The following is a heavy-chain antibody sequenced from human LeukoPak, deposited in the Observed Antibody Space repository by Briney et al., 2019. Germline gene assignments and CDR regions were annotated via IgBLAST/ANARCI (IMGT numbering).Heavy chain of an antibody. CDR2: ISYDGSNK. V-gene: IGHV3-30-3*01. J-gene: IGHJ4*02. CDR1: GFTFSSYA. D-gene: IGHD3-22*01. CDR3: AREGDEDYYDSSGFDY. Sequence: GRSLRLSCAASGFTFSSYAMHWVRKAPGKGLEWVAVISYDGSNKYYADSVKGRSTISRDNSKNTLYLQMNSLRAEDTAVYYCAREGDEDYYDSSGFDYWGQGTLVTVSS.